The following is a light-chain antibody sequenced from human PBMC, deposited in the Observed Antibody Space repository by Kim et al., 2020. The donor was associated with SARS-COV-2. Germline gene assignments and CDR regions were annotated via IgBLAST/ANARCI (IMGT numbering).Light chain of an antibody. V-gene: IGLV3-19*01. CDR2: AKN. Sequence: ALGQTVRITCQGDSRRNYYANWYQQKPGQAPVLVIYAKNNRPSGIPDRFSGSSSGNTASLTITGAQAEDEADYYCNSRDSSGNHLVFGGGTQLTVL. J-gene: IGLJ2*01. CDR1: SRRNYY. CDR3: NSRDSSGNHLV.